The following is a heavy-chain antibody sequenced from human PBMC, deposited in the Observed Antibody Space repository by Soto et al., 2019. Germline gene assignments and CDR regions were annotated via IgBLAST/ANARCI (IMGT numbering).Heavy chain of an antibody. CDR3: AKDSPVGTYYYYMGV. D-gene: IGHD1-1*01. CDR2: ISGSGGST. Sequence: EVQLLESGGGLVQPGGSLRLSCAASGFTFSNYAMSWVRQAPGKGLEWVAFISGSGGSTYYADFVKGRFTLSRDNSKNTLYVQMNSLRAEDTAVYYCAKDSPVGTYYYYMGVWGKGTTVTVSS. CDR1: GFTFSNYA. J-gene: IGHJ6*03. V-gene: IGHV3-23*01.